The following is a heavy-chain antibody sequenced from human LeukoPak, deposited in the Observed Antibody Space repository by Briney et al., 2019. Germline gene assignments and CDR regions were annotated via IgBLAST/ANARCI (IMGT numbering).Heavy chain of an antibody. CDR3: AKNIAAPTTPFDY. CDR1: EFTFSTYA. CDR2: ISGCGGTT. V-gene: IGHV3-23*01. Sequence: GGSLRLSCAASEFTFSTYAMNWVRQAPGKGLEWVSGISGCGGTTYYADSVKGRFTISRDNSKNTLYLQMNYLRAEDTALYYCAKNIAAPTTPFDYWGQGTLVTVSS. J-gene: IGHJ4*02. D-gene: IGHD6-13*01.